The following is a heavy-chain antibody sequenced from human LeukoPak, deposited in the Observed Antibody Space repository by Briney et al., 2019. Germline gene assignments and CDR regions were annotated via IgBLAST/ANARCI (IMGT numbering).Heavy chain of an antibody. CDR3: ARGNGGGYFDY. V-gene: IGHV1-69*06. CDR2: IIPIFGTA. D-gene: IGHD4-23*01. J-gene: IGHJ4*02. Sequence: GASVTVSCEASGGTFSSYAMSRVGQAPGEGRGGMGGIIPIFGTANYAQKFQGRVTITADKSTSTAYMEPSSLRSEDTAVYYCARGNGGGYFDYWGRGTLVTVSS. CDR1: GGTFSSYA.